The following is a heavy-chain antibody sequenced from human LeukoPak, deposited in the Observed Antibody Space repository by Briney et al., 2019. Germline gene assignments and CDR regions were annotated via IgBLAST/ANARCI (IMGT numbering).Heavy chain of an antibody. CDR3: ARDSYYYDSSGYYYGGY. J-gene: IGHJ4*02. Sequence: ASVKVSCKASGYTFTSYYMHWVRQAPGQGVEGMGIINPSGGSTSYAQKFQGRVTMTRDTSTSTVYMELSSLRSEDTAVYYCARDSYYYDSSGYYYGGYWGQGTLVTVSS. V-gene: IGHV1-46*01. D-gene: IGHD3-22*01. CDR2: INPSGGST. CDR1: GYTFTSYY.